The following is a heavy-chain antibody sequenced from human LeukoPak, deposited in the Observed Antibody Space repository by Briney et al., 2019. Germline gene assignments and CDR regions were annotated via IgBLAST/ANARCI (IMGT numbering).Heavy chain of an antibody. CDR3: AKDGMYSSSSSYYFDY. Sequence: GGSLRLSCAASGFTFSNYGMNWVRQAPGKGLEWVSAISGSGGSTYSADSVKGRFTISRDNSKNTLYLQMNSLRAEDTAVYYCAKDGMYSSSSSYYFDYWGQGTLVTVSS. J-gene: IGHJ4*02. CDR1: GFTFSNYG. D-gene: IGHD6-6*01. CDR2: ISGSGGST. V-gene: IGHV3-23*01.